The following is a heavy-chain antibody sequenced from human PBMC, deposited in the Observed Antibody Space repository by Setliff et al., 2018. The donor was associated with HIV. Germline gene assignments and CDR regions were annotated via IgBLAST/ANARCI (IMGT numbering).Heavy chain of an antibody. CDR2: IYSSGST. D-gene: IGHD2-2*01. Sequence: SETLSLTCTVSSGSISSGDYYWSWIRQPAGKGLEWIGHIYSSGSTNYNPSLKSRVTISVDTSKNQFSLKLSSVTAADTAVYYCAGRRSMPNNAFDIWGQGTMVTVSS. J-gene: IGHJ3*02. V-gene: IGHV4-61*09. CDR3: AGRRSMPNNAFDI. CDR1: SGSISSGDYY.